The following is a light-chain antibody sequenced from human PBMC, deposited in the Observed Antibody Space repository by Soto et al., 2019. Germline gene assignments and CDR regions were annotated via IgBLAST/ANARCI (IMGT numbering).Light chain of an antibody. CDR2: GAS. CDR1: QSVSSSY. CDR3: QLHTTYLRP. Sequence: EIVLTQSPGTLSLSPGERATLSCRASQSVSSSYLAWYQQKPGQAPRLLIYGASSRATGIPDRFSGSGSGTDFTLTISRLEPEDFAVYYCQLHTTYLRPFGQGTKVEVK. V-gene: IGKV3-20*01. J-gene: IGKJ1*01.